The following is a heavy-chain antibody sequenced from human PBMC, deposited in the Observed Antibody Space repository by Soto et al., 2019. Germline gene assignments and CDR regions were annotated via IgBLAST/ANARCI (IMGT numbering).Heavy chain of an antibody. J-gene: IGHJ4*02. D-gene: IGHD1-26*01. CDR1: GGTFSSYT. Sequence: QVQLVQSGAEVKKPGSSVKVSCKASGGTFSSYTISWVRQAPGQGLEWMGRIIPILGIANYAQKLQGRVTITADKSTSTAYMELSSLRSEDTAVYYCAREGDGSYAFDYWGQGTLVTVSS. CDR3: AREGDGSYAFDY. CDR2: IIPILGIA. V-gene: IGHV1-69*08.